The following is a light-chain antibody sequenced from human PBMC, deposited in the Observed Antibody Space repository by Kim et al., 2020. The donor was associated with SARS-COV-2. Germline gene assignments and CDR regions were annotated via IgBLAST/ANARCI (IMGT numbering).Light chain of an antibody. CDR3: GTWDRRLSGVV. CDR1: DSNMENSY. J-gene: IGLJ2*01. Sequence: GQTVTISCAGSDSNMENSYVSWYQQFPGTAPKLLVYDDYKRPSGIPDRFSGSKSGTSATLAITGLQTGDEADYYCGTWDRRLSGVVFGGGTKLTVL. V-gene: IGLV1-51*01. CDR2: DDY.